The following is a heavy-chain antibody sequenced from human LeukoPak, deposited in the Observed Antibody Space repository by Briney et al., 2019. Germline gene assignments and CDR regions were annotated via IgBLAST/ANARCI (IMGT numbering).Heavy chain of an antibody. Sequence: GGSLRLSCAASGFTFSNYALHWVRQAPGKGLEWVALISYDGSNKDYADSVKGRFTISRDNSKNTLYLQMNSLRTEDTAVYYCARTGDYGSGSFRWRHFDYWGQGTLVTVSS. CDR1: GFTFSNYA. CDR2: ISYDGSNK. D-gene: IGHD3-10*01. CDR3: ARTGDYGSGSFRWRHFDY. V-gene: IGHV3-30-3*01. J-gene: IGHJ4*02.